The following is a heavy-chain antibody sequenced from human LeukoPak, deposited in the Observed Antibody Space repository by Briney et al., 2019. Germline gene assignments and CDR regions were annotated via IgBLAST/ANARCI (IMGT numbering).Heavy chain of an antibody. CDR2: MNPNSGNT. D-gene: IGHD5-24*01. CDR1: GYTFTSYD. J-gene: IGHJ5*02. Sequence: ASVKVSCKASGYTFTSYDINWVRQATGQGLEWMGWMNPNSGNTGYAQKFQGRVTMTRNTSISTAYMELSSLRSEDTAVYYCARVARFSRDGYRGGITVGDWFDPWGQGTLVTVSS. CDR3: ARVARFSRDGYRGGITVGDWFDP. V-gene: IGHV1-8*01.